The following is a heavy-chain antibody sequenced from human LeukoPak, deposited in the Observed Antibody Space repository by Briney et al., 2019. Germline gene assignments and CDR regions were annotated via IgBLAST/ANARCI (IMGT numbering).Heavy chain of an antibody. D-gene: IGHD6-13*01. CDR2: IYYSGST. J-gene: IGHJ4*02. CDR1: GGSISSSSYY. CDR3: ARLGAAAGEFDY. V-gene: IGHV4-39*01. Sequence: PSETLSLTCTVYGGSISSSSYYWGWIRQPPGKGLEWIGSIYYSGSTYYNPSLKSRVTISVDTSKNQFSLKLSSVTAADTAVYYCARLGAAAGEFDYWGQGTLVTVSS.